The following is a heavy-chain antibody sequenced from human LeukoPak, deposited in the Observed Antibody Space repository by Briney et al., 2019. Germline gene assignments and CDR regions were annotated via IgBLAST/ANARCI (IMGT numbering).Heavy chain of an antibody. CDR2: VSGSGDNT. CDR1: GFTFNNYA. J-gene: IGHJ4*02. D-gene: IGHD3-3*01. V-gene: IGHV3-23*01. Sequence: GGSLRLSCAASGFTFNNYAVTWVRQAPGKGLEWVSVVSGSGDNTNYADSVKGRFTISRDNSKNTLFLQMNSLRTEDTAVYYCARAYDFPDYWGQGTLVTVSS. CDR3: ARAYDFPDY.